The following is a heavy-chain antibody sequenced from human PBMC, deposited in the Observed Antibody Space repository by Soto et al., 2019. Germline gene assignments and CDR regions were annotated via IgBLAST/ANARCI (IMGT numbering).Heavy chain of an antibody. Sequence: EVQLVESGGGLVQPGGSLRLSCAASGFTFSSYSMNWVRQAPGKGLEWVSYISSSSSPIYYADSVKGRFTISRDNAKNSLYLQMNSLRAEDTAVYYCARENRIFGVVKYILDYWGQGTLVTVSS. V-gene: IGHV3-48*01. CDR1: GFTFSSYS. CDR2: ISSSSSPI. D-gene: IGHD3-3*02. CDR3: ARENRIFGVVKYILDY. J-gene: IGHJ4*02.